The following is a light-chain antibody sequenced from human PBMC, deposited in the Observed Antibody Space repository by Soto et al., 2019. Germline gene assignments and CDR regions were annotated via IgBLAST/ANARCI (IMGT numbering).Light chain of an antibody. J-gene: IGKJ1*01. CDR3: QQRTRG. CDR2: DAS. CDR1: QSVSSY. V-gene: IGKV3-11*01. Sequence: EIVLTQSPATLSLSPGERATLSCRASQSVSSYLAWYQQKPGQAPRLLIYDASNRATGIPARFSGSGSGTDFTLTISSLEPEDFAVYYCQQRTRGFVQATKVAIK.